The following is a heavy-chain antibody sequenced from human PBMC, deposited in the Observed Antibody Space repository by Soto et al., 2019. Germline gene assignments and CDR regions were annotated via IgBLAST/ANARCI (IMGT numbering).Heavy chain of an antibody. CDR1: GFNFSDHY. J-gene: IGHJ4*02. D-gene: IGHD6-19*01. CDR2: ISCSSRYT. V-gene: IGHV3-11*06. Sequence: QVQLVESGGGLVKPGGSLRLSCAASGFNFSDHYMNWIRQAPGKGLEWVSYISCSSRYTNFADSVKGRFTISRDNAKNSLYLQMNSLRAEDTAVYYCARDTRGWHYYDYWGQGTPVTVSS. CDR3: ARDTRGWHYYDY.